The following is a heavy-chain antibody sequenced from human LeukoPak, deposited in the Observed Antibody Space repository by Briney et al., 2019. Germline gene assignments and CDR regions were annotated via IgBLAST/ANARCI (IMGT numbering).Heavy chain of an antibody. D-gene: IGHD2-8*02. CDR1: GCGFYAHW. J-gene: IGHJ4*02. V-gene: IGHV5-10-1*01. CDR3: VGVYAGDFDY. Sequence: GESLKISWQGSGCGFYAHWITWVRQMPGKGLDWMGRIDPSDSHIKYRPSFQGHVPISVDESISTAYLQWRSLKAPCTARYYCVGVYAGDFDYWGQGNLVTVSS. CDR2: IDPSDSHI.